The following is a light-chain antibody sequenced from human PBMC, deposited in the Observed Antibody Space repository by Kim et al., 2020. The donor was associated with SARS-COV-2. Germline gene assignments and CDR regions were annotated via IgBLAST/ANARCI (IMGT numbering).Light chain of an antibody. Sequence: APGQTAILTGGGNHIGGKSFRCYQQMPGETPVVVIFSDRDRPPGIPARFSGSNSGNTATLTISGVEDGDEADYYCQVWDSTSDHVVFGGGTQLTVL. J-gene: IGLJ2*01. CDR2: SDR. CDR1: HIGGKS. V-gene: IGLV3-21*04. CDR3: QVWDSTSDHVV.